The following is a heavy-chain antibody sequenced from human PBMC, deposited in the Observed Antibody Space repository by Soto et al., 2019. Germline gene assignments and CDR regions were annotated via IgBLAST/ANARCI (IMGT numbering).Heavy chain of an antibody. Sequence: SETLSLTCTVSGGSISSGGYYWSWIRQHPGKGLEWIGYIYYSGSTYYNPSPKSRVTISVDTSKNQFSLKLSSVTAADTAVYYCAREQGYGSGSYKNYGMDVWGQGTTVTAP. J-gene: IGHJ6*02. D-gene: IGHD3-10*01. V-gene: IGHV4-31*03. CDR1: GGSISSGGYY. CDR3: AREQGYGSGSYKNYGMDV. CDR2: IYYSGST.